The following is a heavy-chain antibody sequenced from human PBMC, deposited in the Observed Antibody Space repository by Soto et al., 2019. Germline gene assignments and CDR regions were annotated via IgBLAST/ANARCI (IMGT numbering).Heavy chain of an antibody. V-gene: IGHV3-7*05. CDR2: IKQDGGEK. J-gene: IGHJ4*02. Sequence: EVQLVESGGTLVQPGGSLRLSYAVSEFTFSTYWMTWVRQAPGKGLEWVANIKQDGGEKHYLESVRGRFTISSDSAKKSLYLEMNSLRAEDTAVYYCAGGSGWTSDSWGQGTLVTVSS. D-gene: IGHD6-19*01. CDR3: AGGSGWTSDS. CDR1: EFTFSTYW.